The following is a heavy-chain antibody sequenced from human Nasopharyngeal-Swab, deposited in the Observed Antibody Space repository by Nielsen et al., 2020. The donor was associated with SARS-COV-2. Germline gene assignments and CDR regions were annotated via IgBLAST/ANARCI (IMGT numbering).Heavy chain of an antibody. CDR3: ASANPTSDIVVVPAAKYYYYYYMDV. D-gene: IGHD2-2*01. J-gene: IGHJ6*03. Sequence: SVKVSCKASGGTFSSYAISWVRQAPGQGLEWMGGIIPIFGTANYAQKFQGRVTITADESTSTAYMELSSLRSEDTAVYYCASANPTSDIVVVPAAKYYYYYYMDVWGKGTMVTVSS. V-gene: IGHV1-69*13. CDR2: IIPIFGTA. CDR1: GGTFSSYA.